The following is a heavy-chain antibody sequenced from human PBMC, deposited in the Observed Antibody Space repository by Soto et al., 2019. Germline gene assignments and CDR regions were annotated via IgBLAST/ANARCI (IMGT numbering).Heavy chain of an antibody. CDR1: GGTFSSYA. CDR2: IIPIFGTA. Sequence: QVQLVQSGAEVKKPGSSVKVSCKASGGTFSSYAISWVRQAPGQGLEWMGGIIPIFGTANYAQKFQGRVTITADESTSTAYMELSSLRAEDTAVYYCARDGKYYGWSGYLGWYYYYGMDVWGQGTTVTVSS. D-gene: IGHD3-3*01. CDR3: ARDGKYYGWSGYLGWYYYYGMDV. J-gene: IGHJ6*02. V-gene: IGHV1-69*01.